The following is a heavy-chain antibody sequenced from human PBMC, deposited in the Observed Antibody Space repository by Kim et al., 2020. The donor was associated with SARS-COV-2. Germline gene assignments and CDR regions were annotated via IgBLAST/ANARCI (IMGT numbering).Heavy chain of an antibody. V-gene: IGHV3-73*01. CDR1: GFTFSASA. CDR2: IRSKPNNYAT. D-gene: IGHD4-17*01. CDR3: SRHSGKHGDRGFDN. Sequence: GGSLRLSCAASGFTFSASAMHWVRQASGKGLEWVGRIRSKPNNYATSYAASVTGRFTISRDDSTNTVYLQMDSLKTDDTAVYFFSRHSGKHGDRGFDNWGQGTLVTVSS. J-gene: IGHJ4*02.